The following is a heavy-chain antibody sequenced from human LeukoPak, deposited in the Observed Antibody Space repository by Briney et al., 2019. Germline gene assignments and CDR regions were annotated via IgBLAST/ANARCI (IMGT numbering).Heavy chain of an antibody. CDR3: ARDPGYDSNAFDI. V-gene: IGHV3-21*01. Sequence: GGSLRLSCAASGFTFSSYSMNWVRQAPGKGLEWVSSISSSSSYIYYADPVKGRFTISRDNAKNSLYLQMNSLRAEDTAVYYCARDPGYDSNAFDIWGQGTMVTVSS. D-gene: IGHD3-22*01. CDR2: ISSSSSYI. J-gene: IGHJ3*02. CDR1: GFTFSSYS.